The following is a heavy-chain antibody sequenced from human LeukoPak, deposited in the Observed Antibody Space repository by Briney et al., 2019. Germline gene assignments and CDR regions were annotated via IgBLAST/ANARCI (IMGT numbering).Heavy chain of an antibody. CDR3: ASGGIYYGAAFDF. V-gene: IGHV3-23*01. J-gene: IGHJ4*02. CDR2: ISVSGGST. CDR1: GFTFSTYA. D-gene: IGHD1-26*01. Sequence: GGSLRLSCATSGFTFSTYAMNWVRQAPGKGLEWVSVISVSGGSTYYADSVKGRFTISRDNSKNTLYLQMNSLRAEDTALYYCASGGIYYGAAFDFWGQGTLVTVSS.